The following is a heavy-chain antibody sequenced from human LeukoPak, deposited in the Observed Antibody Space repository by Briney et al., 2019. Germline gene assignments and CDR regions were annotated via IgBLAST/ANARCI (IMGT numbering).Heavy chain of an antibody. CDR2: ISPIFETA. D-gene: IGHD6-13*01. CDR1: GGIFSSST. J-gene: IGHJ4*02. CDR3: ARAPTSPYSSSWLYFDY. V-gene: IGHV1-69*06. Sequence: ASVKVSCKASGGIFSSSTINWVRQAPGQGLEWMGGISPIFETANYAQKFQGRVTITADKSTSTAYMELSSLRSEDTAVYYCARAPTSPYSSSWLYFDYWGQGTLVTVSS.